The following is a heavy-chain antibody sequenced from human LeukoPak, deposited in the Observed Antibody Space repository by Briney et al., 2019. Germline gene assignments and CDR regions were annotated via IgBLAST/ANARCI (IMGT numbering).Heavy chain of an antibody. V-gene: IGHV4-38-2*02. CDR1: GYSISSGYY. CDR2: IYHSGST. CDR3: ARLIGYCSGGSCPFDY. J-gene: IGHJ4*02. Sequence: SETLSLTCTVYGYSISSGYYWGWIRQPPGKGLEWIGSIYHSGSTYYNPSLKSRVTISVDTSKNQFSLKLSSVTAADTAVYYCARLIGYCSGGSCPFDYWGQGTLVTVSS. D-gene: IGHD2-15*01.